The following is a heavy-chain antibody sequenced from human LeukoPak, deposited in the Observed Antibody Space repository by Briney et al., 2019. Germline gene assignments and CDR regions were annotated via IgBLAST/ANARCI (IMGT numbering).Heavy chain of an antibody. CDR3: AKGMGIAARYPFDY. Sequence: GGSLRLSCAASGFTFSSYGMHWVRQAPGKGLEWVAVISYDGSNKYYADSVKGRFTISRDNSKNTLYLQMNSLRAEDTAAYYCAKGMGIAARYPFDYWGQGTLVTVSS. CDR2: ISYDGSNK. CDR1: GFTFSSYG. D-gene: IGHD6-6*01. V-gene: IGHV3-30*18. J-gene: IGHJ4*02.